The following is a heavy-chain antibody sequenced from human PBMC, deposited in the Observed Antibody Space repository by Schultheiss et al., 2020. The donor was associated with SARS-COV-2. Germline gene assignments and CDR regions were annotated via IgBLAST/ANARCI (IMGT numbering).Heavy chain of an antibody. J-gene: IGHJ5*02. D-gene: IGHD3-3*01. CDR2: INSDGSAS. V-gene: IGHV3-74*01. CDR3: ARARAEQHLRFSWGPIPHPSRWYDP. CDR1: GFTFDDYA. Sequence: GGSLRLSCAASGFTFDDYAMHWVRQAPGKGLEWVSRINSDGSASSYADSVKGRFTVSRDNAGNTLYLQVNNLRVENTAIDYCARARAEQHLRFSWGPIPHPSRWYDPWGPGALGTVSS.